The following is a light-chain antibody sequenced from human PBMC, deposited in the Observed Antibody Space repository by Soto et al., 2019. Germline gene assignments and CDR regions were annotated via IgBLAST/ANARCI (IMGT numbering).Light chain of an antibody. J-gene: IGLJ2*01. CDR2: DVT. CDR1: SSDVGAYNY. V-gene: IGLV2-11*01. CDR3: CSYAGISPSVV. Sequence: QSALTQPRSVSGSPGQSVTISCTGTSSDVGAYNYVSWYQQHPGKAPKLMIYDVTKRPSGVPDRFSASKSGNTASLTISGLQAEDEADYYCCSYAGISPSVVLGGGTKLTVL.